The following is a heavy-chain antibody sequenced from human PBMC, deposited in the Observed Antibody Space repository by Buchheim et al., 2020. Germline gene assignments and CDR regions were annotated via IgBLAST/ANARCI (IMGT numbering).Heavy chain of an antibody. CDR1: GLTFSSYS. V-gene: IGHV3-48*04. Sequence: EVQLVESGGGLVQPGGSLRLSCAASGLTFSSYSMNWVRQAPGKGLEWVSYISSSSSTIYYADSVKGRFTISRDNAKNSLYLQMNSLRAEDTAVYYCARDSTYSSSWYIGAFDIWGQGT. J-gene: IGHJ3*02. CDR2: ISSSSSTI. CDR3: ARDSTYSSSWYIGAFDI. D-gene: IGHD6-13*01.